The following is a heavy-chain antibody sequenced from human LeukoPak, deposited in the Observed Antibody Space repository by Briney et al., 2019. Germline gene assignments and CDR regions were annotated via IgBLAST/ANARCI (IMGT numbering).Heavy chain of an antibody. CDR1: GFTFSRYW. V-gene: IGHV3-7*03. D-gene: IGHD3-22*01. J-gene: IGHJ4*02. CDR2: IKQDGSEK. CDR3: ARDKGDYDTSGSLFVF. Sequence: GGSLRLSCAASGFTFSRYWMSWVRQVPRKGLEWVANIKQDGSEKYYVDSVRGRFTISRDNAKNSLYLQMNSLRAEDTAVYYCARDKGDYDTSGSLFVFGGQGTLVTVSS.